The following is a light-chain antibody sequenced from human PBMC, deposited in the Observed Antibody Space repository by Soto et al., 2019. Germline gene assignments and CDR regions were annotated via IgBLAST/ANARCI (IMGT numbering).Light chain of an antibody. V-gene: IGKV3-20*01. CDR1: QTVNCPY. J-gene: IGKJ3*01. CDR2: GAS. Sequence: EIVLTQAPGTLYFSPGESGFLSCRTSQTVNCPYLAWYQQKPGQAPRLLISGASTRAAGIPDRFSGSGSGTEFTLTLSRVESEDFAVYYCHQHETSPPTFGSGTKVYVK. CDR3: HQHETSPPT.